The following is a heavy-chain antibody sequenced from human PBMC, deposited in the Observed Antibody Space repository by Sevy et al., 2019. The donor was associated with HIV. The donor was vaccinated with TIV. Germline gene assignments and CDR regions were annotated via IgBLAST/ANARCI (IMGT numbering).Heavy chain of an antibody. Sequence: GGSLRLSCVASGFTFDSYAMSWVRQAPGKGLQWVSVVSGSGGSTYYADSVKGRFTISRDNSKNTLYLQMNSLRAEDTAVYYCAKTLTLVVVIYFDYWGQGTLVTVSS. V-gene: IGHV3-23*01. CDR3: AKTLTLVVVIYFDY. CDR1: GFTFDSYA. D-gene: IGHD3-22*01. CDR2: VSGSGGST. J-gene: IGHJ4*02.